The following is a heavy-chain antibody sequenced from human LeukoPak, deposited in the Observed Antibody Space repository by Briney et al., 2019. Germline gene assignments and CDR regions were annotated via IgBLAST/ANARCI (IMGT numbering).Heavy chain of an antibody. V-gene: IGHV3-9*03. CDR1: GFTFDDYA. D-gene: IGHD6-13*01. Sequence: AGRSLRLSCAASGFTFDDYAMHWVRQAPGKGLEWVSGISWSSGSIGYADSVKGRFTISRDNAKNSLYLQMNSLRAEDMALYYCAKGSGYSSMGNWFDPWGQGTLVTVSS. CDR3: AKGSGYSSMGNWFDP. CDR2: ISWSSGSI. J-gene: IGHJ5*02.